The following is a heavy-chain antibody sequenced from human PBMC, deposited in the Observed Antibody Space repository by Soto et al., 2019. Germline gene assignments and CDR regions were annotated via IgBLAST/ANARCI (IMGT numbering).Heavy chain of an antibody. J-gene: IGHJ1*01. D-gene: IGHD3-22*01. V-gene: IGHV4-39*01. Sequence: QLQLQESGPGLVKPSETLSLTCAVSGDSISNTYYWGWIRQPPGKGLEWIGTVSYSGSTYYNPSLKSRITISVDTSKNQFSLSLSSVTSADTAVYYCVRLSGNGYKTLGYWGQGILVTGSS. CDR2: VSYSGST. CDR1: GDSISNTYY. CDR3: VRLSGNGYKTLGY.